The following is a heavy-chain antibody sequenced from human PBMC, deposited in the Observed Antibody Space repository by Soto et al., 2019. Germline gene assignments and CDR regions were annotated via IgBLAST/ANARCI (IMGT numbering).Heavy chain of an antibody. J-gene: IGHJ5*02. D-gene: IGHD6-6*01. CDR2: INPNSGGT. Sequence: QVQLVQSGAEVKKPGASVKVSCKASGYTFINYYMHWVRQAPGQGLEWMGWINPNSGGTNLAQKFQGRVTMTRDTSISTAYMELTRLTSDDTAVYYCARGRGSSSNNFFDPWGQGTLVTVSS. CDR1: GYTFINYY. CDR3: ARGRGSSSNNFFDP. V-gene: IGHV1-2*02.